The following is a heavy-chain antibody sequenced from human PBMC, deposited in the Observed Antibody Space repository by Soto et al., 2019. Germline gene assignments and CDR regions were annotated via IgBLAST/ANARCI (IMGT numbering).Heavy chain of an antibody. Sequence: EVQLVESGGGLVQPGGSLRLSCAASGFTFSSYSMNWVRQAPGKGLEWVSYISSSSSTIYYADSVKGRFTISRDNGTNSLYLQMNSLRDEDTVVYYCAREGGNLNWFDPWGQGTLVTVSS. D-gene: IGHD1-26*01. CDR3: AREGGNLNWFDP. CDR1: GFTFSSYS. V-gene: IGHV3-48*02. CDR2: ISSSSSTI. J-gene: IGHJ5*02.